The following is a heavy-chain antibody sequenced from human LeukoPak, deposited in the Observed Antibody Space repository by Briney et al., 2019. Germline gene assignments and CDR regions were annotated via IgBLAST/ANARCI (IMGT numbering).Heavy chain of an antibody. CDR2: ISGSGGST. J-gene: IGHJ4*02. CDR3: TKETTDYYDSGD. Sequence: PGGSLRLSCAASGFTFSSYGMSWVRQAPEKGLEWVSAISGSGGSTYYADSVKGRFTISRDNSKNTLYLQMNSLRGEDTAVYYCTKETTDYYDSGDWVQGILVTVSS. V-gene: IGHV3-23*01. CDR1: GFTFSSYG. D-gene: IGHD3-22*01.